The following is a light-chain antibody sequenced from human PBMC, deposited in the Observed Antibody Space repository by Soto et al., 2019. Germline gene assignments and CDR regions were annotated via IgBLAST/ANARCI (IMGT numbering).Light chain of an antibody. Sequence: DSQMTQAPSTLSASVGDRVTITCRARQSISRWLAWYQQKPGKAPKLLIYDASILESGVPSRFSGSGSGAEFTLTISSLQPDDFATYYCQQYNSYRTFGQGTKVDIK. CDR2: DAS. J-gene: IGKJ1*01. V-gene: IGKV1-5*01. CDR3: QQYNSYRT. CDR1: QSISRW.